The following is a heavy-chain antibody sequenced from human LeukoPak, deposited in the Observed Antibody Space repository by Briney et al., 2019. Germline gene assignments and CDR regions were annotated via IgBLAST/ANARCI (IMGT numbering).Heavy chain of an antibody. V-gene: IGHV4-34*01. CDR3: ARANKGYSYGRGSFDY. D-gene: IGHD5-18*01. CDR1: GGSFSGYY. Sequence: SETLSLTCAVYGGSFSGYYWSWIRQPPGKGLEWIGEINHSGSTNYNPSLKSRVTISVDTSKNQFSLKLSSVTAADTAVYYCARANKGYSYGRGSFDYWGQGTLVTVSS. J-gene: IGHJ4*02. CDR2: INHSGST.